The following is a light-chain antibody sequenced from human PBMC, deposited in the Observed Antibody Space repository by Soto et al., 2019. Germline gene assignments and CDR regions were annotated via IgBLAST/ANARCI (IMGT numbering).Light chain of an antibody. CDR3: CSYAGSSTSVV. V-gene: IGLV2-23*01. CDR2: EGS. J-gene: IGLJ2*01. Sequence: QSALTQPASVSGSPGQSITISCTGTSSDVGSYNLVSWYQQHPGKAPKLMIYEGSKRPSGVSNRFSGYKSGNTASLTIAGLQAEEEADYYCCSYAGSSTSVVFGGGTKVTVL. CDR1: SSDVGSYNL.